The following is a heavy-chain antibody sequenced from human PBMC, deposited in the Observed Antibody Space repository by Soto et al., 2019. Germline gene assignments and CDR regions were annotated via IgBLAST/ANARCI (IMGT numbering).Heavy chain of an antibody. CDR1: GYTFTSYG. Sequence: GASVKVSCKASGYTFTSYGISWVRQAPGQGLEWMGWISAYNGNTNYAQKLQGRVTMTTDTSTSTAYMELRSLRSDDTAVYYCARDQRQLWYYYYYGMDVWGQGTTVTVSS. J-gene: IGHJ6*02. CDR2: ISAYNGNT. V-gene: IGHV1-18*04. D-gene: IGHD5-18*01. CDR3: ARDQRQLWYYYYYGMDV.